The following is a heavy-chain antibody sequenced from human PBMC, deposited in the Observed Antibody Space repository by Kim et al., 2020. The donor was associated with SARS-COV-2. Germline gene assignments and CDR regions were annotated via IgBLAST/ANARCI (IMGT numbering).Heavy chain of an antibody. D-gene: IGHD6-19*01. J-gene: IGHJ4*02. CDR2: ISRSGGNK. CDR3: AKRITASGSSGWMGLDC. Sequence: GGSLRLSCAASGFTFSNYGMTWVRQAPGKGLEWVSPISRSGGNKYYADSVKGRFTISRDNSNNMLYLQMNSLRAEDTALYYCAKRITASGSSGWMGLDCWGQGTLVSVSS. CDR1: GFTFSNYG. V-gene: IGHV3-23*01.